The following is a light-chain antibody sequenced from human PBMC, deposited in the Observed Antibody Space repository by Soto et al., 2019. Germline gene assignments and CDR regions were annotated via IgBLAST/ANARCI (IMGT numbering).Light chain of an antibody. V-gene: IGKV1-5*03. CDR1: QSISIW. CDR2: KAS. Sequence: DIQMTQSPSTLSASVGDRVTITCRASQSISIWLAWYQQKPGKAPKLLIYKASTLKSGVPSRFSGSGSGTEFTLTISSLQPEDFAVYYCQQYNTWPPITFGQGTRLEIK. J-gene: IGKJ5*01. CDR3: QQYNTWPPIT.